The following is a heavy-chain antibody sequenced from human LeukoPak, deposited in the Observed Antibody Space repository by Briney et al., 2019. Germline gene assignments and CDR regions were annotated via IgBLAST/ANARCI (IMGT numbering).Heavy chain of an antibody. Sequence: PSETLSLTCTVSGYSISSGYYWGWIRQPPGKGLEWIGSIYYSGSTYYNPSLKSRVTISVDTSKNQFSLKLSSVTAADTAVYYCARDYSGSYYFDYWGQGTPVTVSS. J-gene: IGHJ4*02. CDR2: IYYSGST. V-gene: IGHV4-38-2*02. D-gene: IGHD1-26*01. CDR3: ARDYSGSYYFDY. CDR1: GYSISSGYY.